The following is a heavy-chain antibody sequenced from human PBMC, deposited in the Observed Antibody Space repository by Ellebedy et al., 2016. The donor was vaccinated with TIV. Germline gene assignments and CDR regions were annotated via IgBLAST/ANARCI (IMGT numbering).Heavy chain of an antibody. V-gene: IGHV3-66*01. CDR3: ARETFNDVDLDLWGLFDI. J-gene: IGHJ3*02. Sequence: GESLKISCAASGLTVSSDYMSWVRQAPGKGLEWVSVMFIDSSTYYADSVRGRFTISRDKYKNTLYLQMNSLRAEDTAVYYCARETFNDVDLDLWGLFDIWGQGTMVTVSS. CDR2: MFIDSST. D-gene: IGHD3-10*01. CDR1: GLTVSSDY.